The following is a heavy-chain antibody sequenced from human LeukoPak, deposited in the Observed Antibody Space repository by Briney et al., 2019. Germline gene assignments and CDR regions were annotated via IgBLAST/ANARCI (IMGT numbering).Heavy chain of an antibody. CDR2: ISGSGGST. Sequence: GGSLRLSCAASGFTFSSYAMSWVRQAPGKGLEWVSAISGSGGSTYYADSVKGRFTISRDNSRNTLYLQMNSLRAEDTAVYYCAKVLLAVTTGGFDYWGQGTLVTVSS. J-gene: IGHJ4*02. CDR3: AKVLLAVTTGGFDY. V-gene: IGHV3-23*01. D-gene: IGHD4-17*01. CDR1: GFTFSSYA.